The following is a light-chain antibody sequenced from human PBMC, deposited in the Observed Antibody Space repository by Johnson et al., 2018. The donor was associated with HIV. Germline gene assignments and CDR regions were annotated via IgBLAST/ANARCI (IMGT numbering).Light chain of an antibody. J-gene: IGLJ1*01. V-gene: IGLV1-51*02. CDR2: ENN. CDR1: SSNIGNNY. Sequence: HSVLTQPPSVSAAPGQKVTISCSGSSSNIGNNYVSWYQQLPGTAPKLLIYENNKRPSGIPDRFSGSKSGASATLDITGLQPGDEADYYCGTWDNSLNVYVFGTGTKVTVL. CDR3: GTWDNSLNVYV.